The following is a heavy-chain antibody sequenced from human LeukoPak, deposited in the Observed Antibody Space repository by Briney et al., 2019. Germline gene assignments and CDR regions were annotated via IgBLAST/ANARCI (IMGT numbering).Heavy chain of an antibody. V-gene: IGHV3-33*01. Sequence: PGRSLTLSYAASGFNFSNHGMHWVRQPPGKGLEWLANILYDGSQEYYADTVKGRFTISRDISKNTLYLQMNSLRAEDTAVYYCARDLAAARLDFRGQGTLVTVSS. CDR1: GFNFSNHG. J-gene: IGHJ4*02. CDR3: ARDLAAARLDF. D-gene: IGHD6-6*01. CDR2: ILYDGSQE.